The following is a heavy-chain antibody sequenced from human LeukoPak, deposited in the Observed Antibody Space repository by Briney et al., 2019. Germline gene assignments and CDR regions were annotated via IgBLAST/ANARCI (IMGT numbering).Heavy chain of an antibody. J-gene: IGHJ4*02. CDR3: ARILYRAFDY. D-gene: IGHD5-12*01. Sequence: SETLSLTCTVSGDSVTNTRYYWGWIRQPPGKGLEWIGTIYYTGDTYYNPSLKSRVTISVDTSNDQFSLELTSVTAADTAVYYCARILYRAFDYWGQGTLVTVSS. CDR1: GDSVTNTRYY. CDR2: IYYTGDT. V-gene: IGHV4-39*07.